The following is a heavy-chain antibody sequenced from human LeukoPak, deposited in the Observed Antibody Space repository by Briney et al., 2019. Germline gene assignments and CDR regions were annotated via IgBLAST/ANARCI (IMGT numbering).Heavy chain of an antibody. CDR1: DGSFSGHY. CDR3: ARVPRRGGSSWYGHDAFDS. Sequence: SETLSLTCALDDGSFSGHYWSWIRQPPGNGQEWNGENIHSGSTNYNPSLKSRVTLSVDTSKNQFSLKLSSVTAADTDVYYCARVPRRGGSSWYGHDAFDSWGQGTMVTVCS. CDR2: NIHSGST. D-gene: IGHD6-13*01. J-gene: IGHJ3*02. V-gene: IGHV4-34*12.